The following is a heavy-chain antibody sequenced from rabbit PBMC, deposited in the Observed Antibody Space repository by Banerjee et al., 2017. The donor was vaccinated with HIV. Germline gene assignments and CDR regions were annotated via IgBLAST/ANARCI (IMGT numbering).Heavy chain of an antibody. V-gene: IGHV1S40*01. CDR2: IGAGSSGKT. J-gene: IGHJ4*01. Sequence: QSLEESGGDLVKPGASLTLTCTASGFSFSSSYWICWVRQAPGKGLEWIACIGAGSSGKTYYASWAKGRFTISKTSSTTVTLQMTSLTAADTATYFCARDNAGYGGYAFNLWGSGTLVTVS. CDR3: ARDNAGYGGYAFNL. D-gene: IGHD6-1*01. CDR1: GFSFSSSYW.